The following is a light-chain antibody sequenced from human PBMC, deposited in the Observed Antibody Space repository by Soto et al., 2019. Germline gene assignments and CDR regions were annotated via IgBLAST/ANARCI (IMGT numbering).Light chain of an antibody. J-gene: IGKJ2*01. CDR2: DAS. CDR3: QQYSTSPYT. CDR1: QSISSW. Sequence: DIQMTQSPSTLSASVGDRVTITCRASQSISSWLAWYRQKPGKAPKLLIFDASSLESGTPSRFSGRRSGTQFTLTISSLQPGDFATYFCQQYSTSPYTFGQGTKLEI. V-gene: IGKV1-5*01.